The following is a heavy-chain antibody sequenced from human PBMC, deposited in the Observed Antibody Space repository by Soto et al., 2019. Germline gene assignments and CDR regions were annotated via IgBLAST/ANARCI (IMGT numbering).Heavy chain of an antibody. J-gene: IGHJ6*02. V-gene: IGHV5-10-1*01. CDR2: IDPSDSYT. CDR1: GYSFTRYW. D-gene: IGHD2-15*01. Sequence: GESLKISWKGSGYSFTRYWISWVRQMPGKGLEWMGRIDPSDSYTNYSPSFQGHVTISADKSISTAYLQWSSLKASDTAMYYCARVIVVHDILGMDVWGQGTTVTVSS. CDR3: ARVIVVHDILGMDV.